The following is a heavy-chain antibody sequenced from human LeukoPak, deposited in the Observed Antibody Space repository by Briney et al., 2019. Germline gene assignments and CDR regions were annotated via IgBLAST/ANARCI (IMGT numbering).Heavy chain of an antibody. CDR2: ISAHNGNT. Sequence: ASVKVSCKASGYTFSNYGITWVRQAPGQGLEWMAWISAHNGNTKYAQKIQGRVTVTTDTSTSTAYMDLRSLRSDDTAVYFCARVWGSCDGRGCYLPDYWGQGTLVTVSS. CDR3: ARVWGSCDGRGCYLPDY. CDR1: GYTFSNYG. V-gene: IGHV1-18*01. D-gene: IGHD2-21*01. J-gene: IGHJ4*02.